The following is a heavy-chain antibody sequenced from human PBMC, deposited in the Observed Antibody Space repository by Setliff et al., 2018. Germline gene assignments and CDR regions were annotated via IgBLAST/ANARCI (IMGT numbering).Heavy chain of an antibody. V-gene: IGHV3-23*03. CDR2: TYSGGSRT. CDR3: AKDQRESTGWFKLFDY. CDR1: GFTFSNYA. D-gene: IGHD6-19*01. J-gene: IGHJ4*02. Sequence: TGGSLRLSCEASGFTFSNYAMGWVRQPPGKGLEWVSVTYSGGSRTSSADSVKGRFTIFRDNSRNTLHLQMNSLRAEDTAVYYCAKDQRESTGWFKLFDYWGQGVLVTVSS.